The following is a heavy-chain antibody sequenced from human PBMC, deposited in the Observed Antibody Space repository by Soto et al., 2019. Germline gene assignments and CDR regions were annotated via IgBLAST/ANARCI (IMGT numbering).Heavy chain of an antibody. CDR1: GFSFSTYS. CDR3: ARDSDCHSTSCFFPPHV. V-gene: IGHV3-21*06. J-gene: IGHJ6*02. Sequence: GGSLRLSCEASGFSFSTYSMHWVRQVPGKGLEWVSGISGGGSYIFYADSVQGRFSISRDNPKNSLFLEMNSLRVEDTAVYYCARDSDCHSTSCFFPPHVWGQGTTVTVSS. D-gene: IGHD2-2*01. CDR2: ISGGGSYI.